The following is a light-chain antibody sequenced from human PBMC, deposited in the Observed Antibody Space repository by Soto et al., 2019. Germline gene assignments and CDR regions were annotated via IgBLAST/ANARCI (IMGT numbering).Light chain of an antibody. J-gene: IGLJ3*02. CDR1: SSNIGSNY. V-gene: IGLV1-47*02. Sequence: QSVLTQPPSASGTPGQRVTISCSGSSSNIGSNYVYWYQQLPGTAPKLLIYSNNQRPSGVPDRFSGSKPGTSASLAISGLRSEDEADYYCAAWDDSLSVLFGGGTKLTVL. CDR2: SNN. CDR3: AAWDDSLSVL.